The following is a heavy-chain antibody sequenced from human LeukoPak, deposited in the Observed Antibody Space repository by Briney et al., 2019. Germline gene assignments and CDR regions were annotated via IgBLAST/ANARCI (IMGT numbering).Heavy chain of an antibody. J-gene: IGHJ4*02. CDR1: GYTFTSYA. D-gene: IGHD3-22*01. CDR3: ARDPLTYYYDSSGYGNFDY. CDR2: IIPIFGTA. V-gene: IGHV1-69*13. Sequence: GASVKVSCKASGYTFTSYAISWVRQAPGQGLEWMGGIIPIFGTANYAQKFQGRVTITADESTSTAYMELSSQRSEDTAVYYCARDPLTYYYDSSGYGNFDYWGQGTLVTVSS.